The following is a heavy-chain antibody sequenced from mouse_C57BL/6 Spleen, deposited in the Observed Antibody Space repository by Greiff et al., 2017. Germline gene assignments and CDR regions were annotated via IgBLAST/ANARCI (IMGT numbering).Heavy chain of an antibody. CDR3: TLTGTRAMDY. J-gene: IGHJ4*01. CDR2: IRNKANNHAT. D-gene: IGHD4-1*01. Sequence: EVMLVESGGGLVQPGGSMKLSCAASGFTFSEAWMDWVRQSPEKGLEWVAEIRNKANNHATYYAESVKGRFTISRDDSKSSVYLQMNSLRAEDTGIYYCTLTGTRAMDYWGQGTSVTVSS. CDR1: GFTFSEAW. V-gene: IGHV6-6*01.